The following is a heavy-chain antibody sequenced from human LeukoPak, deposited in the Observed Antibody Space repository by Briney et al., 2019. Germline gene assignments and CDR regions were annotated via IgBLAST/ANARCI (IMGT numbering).Heavy chain of an antibody. CDR1: GFTFSGHW. J-gene: IGHJ4*02. V-gene: IGHV3-30*02. D-gene: IGHD5-18*01. CDR3: AKGRGYSYGPYLDY. CDR2: IRHDGNSK. Sequence: PGGSLRLSCAASGFTFSGHWMSWVRQAPGKGLEWMTFIRHDGNSKYYADSAKGRFTISRDNSKNTVYLQMNSLRAEDTAVYYCAKGRGYSYGPYLDYWGQGTLVTVSS.